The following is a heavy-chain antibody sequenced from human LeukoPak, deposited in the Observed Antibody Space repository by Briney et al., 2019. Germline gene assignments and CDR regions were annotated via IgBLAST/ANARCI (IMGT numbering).Heavy chain of an antibody. J-gene: IGHJ4*02. CDR3: ATKQWLAPPPDS. V-gene: IGHV3-74*01. D-gene: IGHD6-19*01. Sequence: GSLRLSCAAPGFTFSKYWMLWVRQAPGKGLESVSRINTDGTVTTYADSVKGRFTVSRDNADNTMFLQMNSVRDEDTAVYYCATKQWLAPPPDSWGQGTPVTVSS. CDR1: GFTFSKYW. CDR2: INTDGTVT.